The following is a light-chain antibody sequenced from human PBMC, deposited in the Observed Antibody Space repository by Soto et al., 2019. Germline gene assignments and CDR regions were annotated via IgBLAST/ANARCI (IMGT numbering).Light chain of an antibody. J-gene: IGLJ1*01. CDR1: STDIGAYNY. CDR2: EVT. CDR3: NSYTTLSNRV. Sequence: QSVLTQPASVSGSPGQPITISCTGTSTDIGAYNYVSWYQQHPGKAPKLLIYEVTNRPSGVSNRFSGSKSGNTASLTISGLQAEDEANYYCNSYTTLSNRVFGTGTKVTVL. V-gene: IGLV2-14*01.